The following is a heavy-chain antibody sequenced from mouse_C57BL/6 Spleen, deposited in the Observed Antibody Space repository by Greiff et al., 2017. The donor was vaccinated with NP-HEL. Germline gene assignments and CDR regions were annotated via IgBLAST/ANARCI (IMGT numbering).Heavy chain of an antibody. CDR1: GYTFTSYW. CDR2: IHPSDSDT. V-gene: IGHV1-74*01. CDR3: AKSEDSNYDYYAMEY. J-gene: IGHJ4*01. D-gene: IGHD2-5*01. Sequence: QVQLQQPGAELVKPGASVKVSCKASGYTFTSYWMHWVKQRPGQGLEWIGRIHPSDSDTNYNQKFKGKATLTVDKSSSTAYMQLSSLPSEDSAVFSCAKSEDSNYDYYAMEYWGQGTSVTVSS.